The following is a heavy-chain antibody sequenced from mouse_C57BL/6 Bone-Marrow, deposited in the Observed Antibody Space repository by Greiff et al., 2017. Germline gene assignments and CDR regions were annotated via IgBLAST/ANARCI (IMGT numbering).Heavy chain of an antibody. V-gene: IGHV1-82*01. CDR1: GYAFSSSW. Sequence: QVQLQQSGPELVKPGASVKISCKASGYAFSSSWMNWVKQRPGKGLEWIGRIYPGDGDPNYNGKFKGKATLTADKSSSTAYMQLSRLTSEDSAVYFCARLDYFWYFDVWGTGTTVTVSS. CDR2: IYPGDGDP. CDR3: ARLDYFWYFDV. J-gene: IGHJ1*03. D-gene: IGHD2-13*01.